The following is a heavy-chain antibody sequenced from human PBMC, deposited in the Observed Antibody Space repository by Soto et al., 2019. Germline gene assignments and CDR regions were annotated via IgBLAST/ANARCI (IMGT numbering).Heavy chain of an antibody. Sequence: QVQLVQSGAEVKKPGSSVKVSCKASGGTFSSYAISWVRQAPGQGLEWMGGIIPIFGTANYAQKFQGRGTITADESTSTAYMELSSLRSEYTAVYYCASERGPTFGGVIVIPSMWGLDYYGMDVWGQGTTVTVSS. CDR2: IIPIFGTA. CDR3: ASERGPTFGGVIVIPSMWGLDYYGMDV. CDR1: GGTFSSYA. J-gene: IGHJ6*02. V-gene: IGHV1-69*01. D-gene: IGHD3-16*02.